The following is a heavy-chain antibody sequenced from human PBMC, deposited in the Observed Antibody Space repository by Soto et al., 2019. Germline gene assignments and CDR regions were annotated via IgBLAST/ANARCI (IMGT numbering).Heavy chain of an antibody. D-gene: IGHD2-8*01. CDR2: ISSSSSYI. CDR3: ARDGGLEYCTNGVCYFNWFDP. J-gene: IGHJ5*02. V-gene: IGHV3-21*01. CDR1: GFTFSSYS. Sequence: PGGSLRLSCAASGFTFSSYSMNWVRQAPGKGLEWVSSISSSSSYIYYADSVKGRFTISRDNAKNSLYLQMNSLRAEDTAVYYCARDGGLEYCTNGVCYFNWFDPWGQGTLVTVSS.